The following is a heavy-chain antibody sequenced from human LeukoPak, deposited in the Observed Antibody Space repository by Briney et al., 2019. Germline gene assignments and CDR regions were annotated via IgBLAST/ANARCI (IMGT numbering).Heavy chain of an antibody. CDR1: GGSISSDHW. V-gene: IGHV4-4*02. CDR3: ARGGRSAFDI. CDR2: IFHIGVT. Sequence: SETLSLTCAVSGGSISSDHWWSWVRQPPGKSLEWIGEIFHIGVTNYKPSLKSRVSMSVDNSRHQFSLNLRSATAADTAVYFCARGGRSAFDIWGPGTKVIVSS. J-gene: IGHJ3*02.